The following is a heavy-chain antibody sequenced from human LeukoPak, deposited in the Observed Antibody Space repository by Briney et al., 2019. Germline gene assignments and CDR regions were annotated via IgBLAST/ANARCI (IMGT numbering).Heavy chain of an antibody. J-gene: IGHJ4*02. V-gene: IGHV3-21*01. CDR3: ARDGARTYYFED. Sequence: GGSLRLSCAASGFTFSSYEMNWVRQAPGKGLEWVSSISRSSSYIYYADSVKGRFTISRDNANNSLYLHMDNLRAEDTAVYYCARDGARTYYFEDCGEGTQVTVSS. D-gene: IGHD1/OR15-1a*01. CDR2: ISRSSSYI. CDR1: GFTFSSYE.